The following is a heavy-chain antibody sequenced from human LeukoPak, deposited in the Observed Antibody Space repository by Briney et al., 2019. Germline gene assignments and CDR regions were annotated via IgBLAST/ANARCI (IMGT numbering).Heavy chain of an antibody. D-gene: IGHD6-19*01. V-gene: IGHV3-23*01. J-gene: IGHJ4*02. CDR1: GFTFSSCG. CDR2: ISESGISR. Sequence: GGSLRLSCAASGFTFSSCGMNWVRQGPGKGLQWVSGISESGISRYYADSVKGRFTISRDNFKNTLYLQMNSLRAEDTAVYYCAKVSRSSGWYFDYWGQGTLVTVSS. CDR3: AKVSRSSGWYFDY.